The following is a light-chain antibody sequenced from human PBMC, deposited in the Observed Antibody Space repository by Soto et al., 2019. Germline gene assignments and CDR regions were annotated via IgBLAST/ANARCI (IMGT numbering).Light chain of an antibody. CDR3: QQRYTTPRT. CDR2: GAF. V-gene: IGKV1-39*01. CDR1: QTISRY. J-gene: IGKJ1*01. Sequence: DIQMTQSPSSLSASVGDRVTITCRASQTISRYANWYQQKPGKAPKLLISGAFDLQTGFPSRFSGSGSGTDFTLTINGLQTDDFATYDCQQRYTTPRTFGQGTKVEIK.